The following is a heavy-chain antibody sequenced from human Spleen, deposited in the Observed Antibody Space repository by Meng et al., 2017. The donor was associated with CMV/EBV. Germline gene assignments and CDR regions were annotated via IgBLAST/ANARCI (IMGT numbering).Heavy chain of an antibody. Sequence: GESLKISCTASGFTFGDYAMSWVRQAPGKGLEWVGFIRSKAYGGTTEYAASVKGRFTISRDDSKSIAYLQMNSLKTEDTAVYYCAKDIGVDIVVVPAATVYYYYGMDVWGQGTTVTVSS. D-gene: IGHD2-2*03. CDR3: AKDIGVDIVVVPAATVYYYYGMDV. V-gene: IGHV3-49*04. CDR1: GFTFGDYA. CDR2: IRSKAYGGTT. J-gene: IGHJ6*02.